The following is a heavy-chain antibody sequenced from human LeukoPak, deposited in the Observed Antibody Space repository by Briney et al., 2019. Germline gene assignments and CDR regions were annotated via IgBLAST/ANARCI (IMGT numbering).Heavy chain of an antibody. CDR1: GGSISSYY. V-gene: IGHV4-59*01. CDR2: IYYSGST. Sequence: SETLSLTYTVSGGSISSYYWSWIRQPPGKGLEWIGYIYYSGSTNYNPSLKSRVTISVDTSKNQFSLKLSSVTAADTAVYYCASSGDGRENGFDYWGQGTLVTVSS. D-gene: IGHD2-21*02. J-gene: IGHJ4*02. CDR3: ASSGDGRENGFDY.